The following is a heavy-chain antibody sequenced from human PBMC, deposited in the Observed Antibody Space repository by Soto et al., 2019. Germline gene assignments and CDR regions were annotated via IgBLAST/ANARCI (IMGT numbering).Heavy chain of an antibody. J-gene: IGHJ4*02. Sequence: QVQLVESGGGVVQPGMSLRLSCAASGFTFSKYGMHWIRQAPGKGLEWVAVIWYNGSNKYYGDSVKGRFTISRDNSKNTLYLQMNSLRGEDTAVYYCARDVLDGEYSDYWGQGTLVTVSS. CDR1: GFTFSKYG. CDR2: IWYNGSNK. V-gene: IGHV3-33*01. D-gene: IGHD2-8*02. CDR3: ARDVLDGEYSDY.